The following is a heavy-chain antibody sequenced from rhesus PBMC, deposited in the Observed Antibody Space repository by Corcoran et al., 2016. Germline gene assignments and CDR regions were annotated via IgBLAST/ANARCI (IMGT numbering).Heavy chain of an antibody. V-gene: IGHV4-173*01. Sequence: QLQLQGSGPGLVKPSETLSLTCAVSGGSISSNYWSWIRQPPGKGLEWIGRISGSVWSTDYNPSLQSRVTISTDTSKNQFSLKLSSVTAADTAVYYCARDHDSGYYGPFDYWGQGVLVTVSS. CDR3: ARDHDSGYYGPFDY. CDR1: GGSISSNY. CDR2: ISGSVWST. D-gene: IGHD3-28*01. J-gene: IGHJ4*01.